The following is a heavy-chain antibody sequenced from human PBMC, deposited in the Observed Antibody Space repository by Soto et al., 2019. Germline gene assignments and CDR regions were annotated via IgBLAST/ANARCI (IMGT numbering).Heavy chain of an antibody. D-gene: IGHD5-18*01. CDR2: IWYDGSNK. J-gene: IGHJ4*02. CDR3: ARDRWSIGSAMVED. CDR1: GFTFSSYG. Sequence: QVQLVESGGGVVQPGRSLRLSCAASGFTFSSYGMHWVRQAPGKGLEWVAVIWYDGSNKYYADSVKGRFTISRDNSKNTLYLQMNSLRAEDTAVYYCARDRWSIGSAMVEDWGQGTLVTVSS. V-gene: IGHV3-33*01.